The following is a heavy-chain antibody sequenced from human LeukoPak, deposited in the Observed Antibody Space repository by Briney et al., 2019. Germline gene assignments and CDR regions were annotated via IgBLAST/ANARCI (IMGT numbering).Heavy chain of an antibody. CDR2: INHSGST. D-gene: IGHD3-10*01. J-gene: IGHJ4*02. CDR3: ARRFTMVRGVSFDY. V-gene: IGHV4-34*01. Sequence: TSETLSLTCAVYGGSFSGYYWSGIRQPPGKGLEWIGEINHSGSTNYNPSLKSRVTISVDTSKNQFSLKLSSVTAADTAVYYCARRFTMVRGVSFDYWGQGTLVTVSS. CDR1: GGSFSGYY.